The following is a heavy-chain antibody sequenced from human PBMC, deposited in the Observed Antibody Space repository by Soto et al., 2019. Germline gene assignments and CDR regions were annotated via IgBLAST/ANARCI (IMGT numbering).Heavy chain of an antibody. CDR3: ARDHLNWVRGVIKMYYFDY. CDR1: GGTFSSYA. V-gene: IGHV1-69*13. J-gene: IGHJ4*02. D-gene: IGHD3-10*01. Sequence: VKVSCKASGGTFSSYAISWVRQAPGQGLEWMGGIIPIFGTANYAQKFQGRVTITADESTSTAYMELSSLRSEDTAVYYCARDHLNWVRGVIKMYYFDYSGQGTLVTVSS. CDR2: IIPIFGTA.